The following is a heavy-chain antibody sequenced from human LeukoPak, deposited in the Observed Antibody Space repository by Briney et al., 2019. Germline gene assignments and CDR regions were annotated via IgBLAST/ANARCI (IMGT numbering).Heavy chain of an antibody. CDR2: INQDGSDK. CDR1: GFSFSTYW. CDR3: ARARSSYGYGDAFDI. D-gene: IGHD5-18*01. J-gene: IGHJ3*02. V-gene: IGHV3-7*01. Sequence: GGSLRLSCAASGFSFSTYWMSWVRQAPGKGLEWVANINQDGSDKYYVDSVKGRFTISRDNAKSSLYLQMNSLRAEDTAVYYCARARSSYGYGDAFDIWGQGTMVTVSS.